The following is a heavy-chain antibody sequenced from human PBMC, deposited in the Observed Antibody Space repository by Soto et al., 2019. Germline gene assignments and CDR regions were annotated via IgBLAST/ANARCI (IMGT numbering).Heavy chain of an antibody. Sequence: QVQLVESGGGVVQPGRSLRLSCAASGFTFSSYGMHWVRQAQGKGLEWVAVISYDGSNKYYGDSVKGRFTISRDNSRNTLYLQMHSLRAVDTAMYYCARASRRYYDFWSGYGMDVWGQGTTVTVSS. CDR2: ISYDGSNK. V-gene: IGHV3-30*03. CDR1: GFTFSSYG. J-gene: IGHJ6*02. D-gene: IGHD3-3*01. CDR3: ARASRRYYDFWSGYGMDV.